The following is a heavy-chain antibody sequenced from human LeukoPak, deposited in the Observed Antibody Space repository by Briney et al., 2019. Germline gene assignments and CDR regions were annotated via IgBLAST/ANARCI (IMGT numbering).Heavy chain of an antibody. V-gene: IGHV3-21*01. J-gene: IGHJ4*02. CDR1: GFTFSSYS. CDR2: ISSSSSYI. CDR3: AREVSEGFDF. D-gene: IGHD3-22*01. Sequence: GGSLRLSCAASGFTFSSYSMNWVRQAPGKGLEWVSSISSSSSYIYYADSVKGRFAISRDNAKNSLYLQMNSLRAEDTALYYCAREVSEGFDFWGQGTLVTVSS.